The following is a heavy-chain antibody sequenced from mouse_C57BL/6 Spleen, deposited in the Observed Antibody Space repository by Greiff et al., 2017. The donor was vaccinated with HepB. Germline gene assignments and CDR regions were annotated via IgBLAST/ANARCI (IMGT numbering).Heavy chain of an antibody. V-gene: IGHV3-6*01. CDR2: ISYDGSN. D-gene: IGHD2-5*01. J-gene: IGHJ3*01. Sequence: DVQLQESGPGLVKPSQSLSLTCSVTGYSITSGYYWNWIRQFPGNKLEWMGYISYDGSNNYNPSLKNRISITRDTSKNQFFLKLNSVTTEDTATYYCAREGYSKGEAYWGQGTLVTVSA. CDR1: GYSITSGYY. CDR3: AREGYSKGEAY.